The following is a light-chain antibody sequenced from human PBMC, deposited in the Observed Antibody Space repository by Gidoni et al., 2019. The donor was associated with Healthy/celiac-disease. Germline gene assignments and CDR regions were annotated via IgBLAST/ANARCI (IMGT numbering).Light chain of an antibody. CDR3: QQYGSSPPKFT. CDR1: QSVSSSY. V-gene: IGKV3-20*01. CDR2: GAS. Sequence: EIVLTQSPGTLSLSPGERATLSCRARQSVSSSYLAWYQQKPGQAPRLLIYGASSRATGIPDRFSGSWSGTDFTLTISRLDPEDFAVYYCQQYGSSPPKFTFGPXTKVDIK. J-gene: IGKJ3*01.